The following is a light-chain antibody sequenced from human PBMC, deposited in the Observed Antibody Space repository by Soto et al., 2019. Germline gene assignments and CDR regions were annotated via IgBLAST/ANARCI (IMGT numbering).Light chain of an antibody. CDR2: GAS. J-gene: IGKJ5*01. V-gene: IGKV3-15*01. CDR3: QQYNNWPPIT. CDR1: QSVSSSY. Sequence: IVFAQSPSPLSLSPWDRATPFCRGRQSVSSSYLAWYQQKPGQAPRLLIYGASTRATGIPARFSGSGSGTEFTLTISSLQSEDFAVYYCQQYNNWPPITFGQGTRLEIK.